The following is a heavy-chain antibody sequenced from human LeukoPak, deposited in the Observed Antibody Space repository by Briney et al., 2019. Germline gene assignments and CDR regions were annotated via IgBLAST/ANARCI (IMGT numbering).Heavy chain of an antibody. CDR2: VYHSGGA. Sequence: SETLSLTCAVSGASIASHSWWSWVRQPPGKGVEWIGEVYHSGGANYKPSLKSRVTISVDTSRNHFALKLTSVTAADTAVYFCAYNRNFALDNWGQGTLVTVSS. CDR3: AYNRNFALDN. V-gene: IGHV4/OR15-8*01. J-gene: IGHJ4*01. CDR1: GASIASHSW. D-gene: IGHD1-14*01.